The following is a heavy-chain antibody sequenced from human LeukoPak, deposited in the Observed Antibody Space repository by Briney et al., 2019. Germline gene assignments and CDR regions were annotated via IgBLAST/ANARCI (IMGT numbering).Heavy chain of an antibody. J-gene: IGHJ6*03. V-gene: IGHV4-34*01. D-gene: IGHD2-2*01. Sequence: PSETLSLTCAVYGGSFSGYYWSWIRQPPGKGLEWIGEINHNGSTNYNPSLKSRVTISVDTSKNQFSLKLSSVTAADTAVYYCARVQKRYCSSTSCYAVYYYYYMDVWGKGTTVTISS. CDR2: INHNGST. CDR3: ARVQKRYCSSTSCYAVYYYYYMDV. CDR1: GGSFSGYY.